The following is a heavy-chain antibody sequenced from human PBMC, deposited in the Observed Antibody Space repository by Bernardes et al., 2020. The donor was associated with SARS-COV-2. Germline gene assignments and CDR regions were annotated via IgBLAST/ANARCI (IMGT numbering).Heavy chain of an antibody. J-gene: IGHJ6*02. Sequence: ASVKVSCKASGYTFTSYDINWVRQATGQGLEWMGWMYPNSGNTGYAQKFQGRVTMTRNTSISTAYMELSSLRSEDTAVYYCARYPRGNRNYYGMDVWGQGTTVTVSS. CDR1: GYTFTSYD. CDR3: ARYPRGNRNYYGMDV. V-gene: IGHV1-8*01. D-gene: IGHD3-16*01. CDR2: MYPNSGNT.